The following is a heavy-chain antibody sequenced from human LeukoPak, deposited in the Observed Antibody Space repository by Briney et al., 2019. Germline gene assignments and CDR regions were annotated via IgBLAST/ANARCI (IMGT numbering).Heavy chain of an antibody. J-gene: IGHJ4*02. D-gene: IGHD1-26*01. CDR3: AREGVGATSPMFDY. V-gene: IGHV1-69*13. CDR1: GGTFSSYA. CDR2: IIPIFGTA. Sequence: SVKVSCKASGGTFSSYAISWVRQAPGQGLEWMGGIIPIFGTANYAQKFQGKVTITADESTSTAYMELSSLRSEDTAVYYCAREGVGATSPMFDYWGQGTLVTVSS.